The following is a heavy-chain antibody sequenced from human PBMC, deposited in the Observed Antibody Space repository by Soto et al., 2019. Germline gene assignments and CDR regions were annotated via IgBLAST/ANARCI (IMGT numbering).Heavy chain of an antibody. CDR1: GFTFSSYG. J-gene: IGHJ4*02. CDR2: IWYDGSNK. D-gene: IGHD3-3*01. V-gene: IGHV3-33*01. CDR3: ARGEGLRFWEWSLGYFDY. Sequence: QVQLVESGGGVVQPGRSLRLSCAASGFTFSSYGMHWVRQAPGKGLEWVAVIWYDGSNKYYADSVKGRFTISRDNSKNTLYLQMNSLRAEDTAVYYCARGEGLRFWEWSLGYFDYWGQGTLVTVSS.